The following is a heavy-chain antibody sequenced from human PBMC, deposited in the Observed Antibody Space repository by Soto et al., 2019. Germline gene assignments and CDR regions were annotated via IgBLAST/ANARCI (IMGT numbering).Heavy chain of an antibody. CDR1: GDSMTTVGYY. J-gene: IGHJ4*02. CDR2: ISYSGST. CDR3: TRGDY. Sequence: QVQLQESGPGLVKPSQTLSLTCTVSGDSMTTVGYYWTWIRQHPGQGLEWIGFISYSGSTYYSSSLKGRVAISAATSKNQFSLKLNSVTAAETAVYYCTRGDYWGQGPLVTVS. V-gene: IGHV4-31*03.